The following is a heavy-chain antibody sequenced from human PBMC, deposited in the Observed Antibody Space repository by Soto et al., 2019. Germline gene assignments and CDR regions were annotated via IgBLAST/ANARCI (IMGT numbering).Heavy chain of an antibody. D-gene: IGHD1-26*01. CDR1: GVTFSSFA. J-gene: IGHJ5*01. CDR2: IIPIFRTP. CDR3: ARSTGGGGPPASLSVDWVDS. Sequence: QVQLVHSGAEVKQLGSSVKVSCQASGVTFSSFAISWVRQAPGQGLGWLGGIIPIFRTPNYAQNFQGRVTITAEETTSSVYMELSRLRSGDTALYCCARSTGGGGPPASLSVDWVDSWGQRPLVTVSS. V-gene: IGHV1-69*01.